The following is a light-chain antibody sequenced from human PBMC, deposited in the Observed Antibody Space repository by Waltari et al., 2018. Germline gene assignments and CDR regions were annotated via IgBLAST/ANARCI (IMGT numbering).Light chain of an antibody. J-gene: IGLJ7*01. CDR1: ISNIGHNY. CDR2: ENY. V-gene: IGLV1-51*02. CDR3: GTWDSSLSGAV. Sequence: QSGLTQPPSLSAAPGQKVTISCSGTISNIGHNYVPWYTQIPGTVPKLLIYENYKRPSGIPDRVSGSRSGTSATLVITGLLTGDEADYYCGTWDSSLSGAVFGGGTHLTVL.